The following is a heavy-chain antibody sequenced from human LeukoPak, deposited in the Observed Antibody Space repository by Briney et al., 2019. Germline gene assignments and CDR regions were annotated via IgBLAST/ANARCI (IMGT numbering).Heavy chain of an antibody. CDR3: ARHEYSGSYYGLSWFDP. D-gene: IGHD1-26*01. CDR2: IYCSGST. Sequence: PSETLSLTCTVSGGSISSSSYYWGWIRQPPGKGLEWIASIYCSGSTYYNPSLKSRVTISVDTSKNQLSLKLSSLTAADTAVYYCARHEYSGSYYGLSWFDPWGQGTLVTVSS. CDR1: GGSISSSSYY. V-gene: IGHV4-39*01. J-gene: IGHJ5*02.